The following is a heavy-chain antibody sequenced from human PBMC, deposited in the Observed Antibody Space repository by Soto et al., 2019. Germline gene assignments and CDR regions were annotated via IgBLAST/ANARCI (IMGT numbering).Heavy chain of an antibody. CDR3: ASTYYYGSGTLPNYYYGMDV. D-gene: IGHD3-10*01. CDR2: IIPIFGTA. Sequence: QVQLVQSGAEVKEPGASVKVSCQASGYTFADYYLHWVRQAPGQGLEWMGGIIPIFGTANYAQKFQGRVTITADESTSTAYMELSSLRSEDTAVYYCASTYYYGSGTLPNYYYGMDVWGQGTTVTVSS. J-gene: IGHJ6*02. CDR1: GYTFADYY. V-gene: IGHV1-69*01.